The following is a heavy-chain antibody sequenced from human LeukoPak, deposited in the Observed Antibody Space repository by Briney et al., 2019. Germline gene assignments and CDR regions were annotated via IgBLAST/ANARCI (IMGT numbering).Heavy chain of an antibody. CDR2: ISWNSGSI. CDR3: AKDMVEVAVAGRAFDI. V-gene: IGHV3-9*01. CDR1: GFTFDDYA. Sequence: PGGSLRLSCAASGFTFDDYAMHWVRQAPGKGLEWVSGISWNSGSIGYADSVKGRFTISRDNAKNSLYLQMNSLRAEDTALYYCAKDMVEVAVAGRAFDIWGQGTMVTVSS. J-gene: IGHJ3*02. D-gene: IGHD6-19*01.